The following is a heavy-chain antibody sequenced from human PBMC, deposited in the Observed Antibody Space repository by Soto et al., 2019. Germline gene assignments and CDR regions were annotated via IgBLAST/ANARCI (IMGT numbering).Heavy chain of an antibody. CDR1: GFVFSNHG. CDR3: ARDPRGYSYGTYYYYGMDV. V-gene: IGHV3-33*01. J-gene: IGHJ6*02. CDR2: IWSDGNNK. D-gene: IGHD5-18*01. Sequence: GGSLRLSCAASGFVFSNHGMHWVRQAPGKGLEWVAVIWSDGNNKYYADSVKGRFTISRDNSKNTLYLQMNSLRAEDTAVYYCARDPRGYSYGTYYYYGMDVWGQGT.